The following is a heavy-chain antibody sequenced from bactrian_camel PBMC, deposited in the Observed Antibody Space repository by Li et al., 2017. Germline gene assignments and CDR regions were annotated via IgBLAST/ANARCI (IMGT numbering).Heavy chain of an antibody. CDR3: GQGLRGLVGY. D-gene: IGHD5*01. V-gene: IGHV3S55*01. J-gene: IGHJ4*01. Sequence: HVQLVESGGGSVQAGGSLRLSCEASGFTFDGPSMGWFRQAPGGECELVSIMSNSGSTDYADFVKGRCTISRDNAKNTLYLQMNNLKTEDTAMYFCGQGLRGLVGYRGEGTQVTVS. CDR1: GFTFDGPS. CDR2: MSNSGST.